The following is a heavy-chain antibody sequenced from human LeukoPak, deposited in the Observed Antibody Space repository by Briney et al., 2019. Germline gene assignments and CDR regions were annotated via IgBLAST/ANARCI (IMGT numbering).Heavy chain of an antibody. Sequence: GGSLRLSCAASGFTFSSYAMHWVRQAPGKGLEWVAVISYDGSNKYYADSVKGRFTISRDNSKNTLYLQMNSLRAEDTAVYYCARSRERPGGWFDPWGQGTLVTVSS. CDR2: ISYDGSNK. D-gene: IGHD1-1*01. CDR1: GFTFSSYA. CDR3: ARSRERPGGWFDP. J-gene: IGHJ5*02. V-gene: IGHV3-30-3*01.